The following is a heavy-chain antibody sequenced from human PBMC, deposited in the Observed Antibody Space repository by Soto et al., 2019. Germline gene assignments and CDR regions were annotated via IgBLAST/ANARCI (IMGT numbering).Heavy chain of an antibody. CDR3: SSLQHKVALVEY. J-gene: IGHJ1*01. D-gene: IGHD5-12*01. CDR1: GGYIGSGYYY. Sequence: SETLSLTCNVSGGYIGSGYYYWSWIRQSPGKGLEWIGHIYYGGTTYYNPSLKSRLTISVDPSKNQFSLKLSSVTAADTAIYYCSSLQHKVALVEYWGQGTLVTVSS. V-gene: IGHV4-30-4*01. CDR2: IYYGGTT.